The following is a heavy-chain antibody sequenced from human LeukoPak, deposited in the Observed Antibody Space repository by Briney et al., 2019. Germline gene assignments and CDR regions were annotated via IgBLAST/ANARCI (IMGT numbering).Heavy chain of an antibody. V-gene: IGHV1-3*01. CDR2: INAGNGNT. Sequence: ASVKVSCKASGYTFTSYAMHWVRQAPGQRLEWMGWINAGNGNTKYSQKFQGRVTITRDTSASTAYMEMSSLRSEDTAVYYCARDFDRQYFDLWGRGTLVTVSS. D-gene: IGHD3-9*01. CDR3: ARDFDRQYFDL. J-gene: IGHJ2*01. CDR1: GYTFTSYA.